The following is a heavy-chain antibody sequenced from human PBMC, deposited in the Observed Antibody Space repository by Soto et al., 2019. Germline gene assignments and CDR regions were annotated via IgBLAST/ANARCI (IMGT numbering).Heavy chain of an antibody. J-gene: IGHJ4*02. CDR2: ICSGGDT. V-gene: IGHV3-66*01. Sequence: EVQLVESGGGLVQPGGSLRLSCAASGFTVSSNCMTWVRQAPGKGLEWVSVICSGGDTHYADSVKGRFTISRDNSKNTLHLQMNSLRAEDTAVYFCTRDVGGYKPFDYWGQGTLVTVSS. CDR1: GFTVSSNC. CDR3: TRDVGGYKPFDY. D-gene: IGHD5-12*01.